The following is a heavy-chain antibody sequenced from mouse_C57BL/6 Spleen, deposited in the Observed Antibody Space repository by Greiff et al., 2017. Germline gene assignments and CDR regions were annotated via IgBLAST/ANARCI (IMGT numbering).Heavy chain of an antibody. CDR1: GFTFSDYY. Sequence: EVKLVESGGGLVQPGGSLKLSCAASGFTFSDYYMYWVRQTPEKRLEWVAYISNGGGSTYYPDTVKGSFTITRDNAKNTLYLQMSRLKSENTAMYYCARRFYDYEPGDDCGQGTSVTVSS. CDR2: ISNGGGST. J-gene: IGHJ4*01. V-gene: IGHV5-12*01. CDR3: ARRFYDYEPGDD. D-gene: IGHD2-4*01.